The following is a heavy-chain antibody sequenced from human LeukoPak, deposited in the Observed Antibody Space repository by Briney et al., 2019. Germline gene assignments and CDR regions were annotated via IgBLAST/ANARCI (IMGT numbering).Heavy chain of an antibody. CDR3: ARDGGAIAAAGTGWFDP. V-gene: IGHV1-18*01. CDR1: GYTFTSYG. J-gene: IGHJ5*02. D-gene: IGHD6-13*01. CDR2: ISAYNGNT. Sequence: ASVKVSCKASGYTFTSYGISWVRQAPGQGLEWMGWISAYNGNTNYAQKLQGRVTMTTDTSTSTAYMELRSLRSDDTAVYYCARDGGAIAAAGTGWFDPWGQGTLVTVSS.